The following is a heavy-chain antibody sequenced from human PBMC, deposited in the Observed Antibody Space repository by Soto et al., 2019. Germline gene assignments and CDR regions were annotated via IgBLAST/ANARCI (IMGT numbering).Heavy chain of an antibody. CDR2: INPNSGGT. Sequence: GASVKVSCKASGYTFTGYYMHWVRQAPGQGLEWMGWINPNSGGTNYAQKFQGWVTKTRDTSISTAYMELSRLRSDDTAVYYCARGRKTGRDAFDIWGQGTMVTVSS. D-gene: IGHD1-1*01. J-gene: IGHJ3*02. V-gene: IGHV1-2*04. CDR3: ARGRKTGRDAFDI. CDR1: GYTFTGYY.